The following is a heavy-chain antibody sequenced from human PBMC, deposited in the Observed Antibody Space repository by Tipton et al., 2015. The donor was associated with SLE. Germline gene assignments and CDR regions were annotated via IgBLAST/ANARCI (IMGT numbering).Heavy chain of an antibody. Sequence: GLVKPSETLSLTCTVSGGSISSSSYYWGWIRQPPGKGLEWIGSIYYSGSTYYNPSLKSRVTISVDTSKNQFSLKLSSVTAADTAVYYCARLRVISYYFDYWGQGTLVTVPS. CDR1: GGSISSSSYY. J-gene: IGHJ4*02. CDR3: ARLRVISYYFDY. D-gene: IGHD2-21*01. V-gene: IGHV4-39*07. CDR2: IYYSGST.